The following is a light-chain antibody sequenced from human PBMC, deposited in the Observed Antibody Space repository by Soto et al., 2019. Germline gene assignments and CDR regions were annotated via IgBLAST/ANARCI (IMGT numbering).Light chain of an antibody. V-gene: IGLV6-57*04. CDR3: ATWDDSLDGPVV. J-gene: IGLJ2*01. CDR1: SGSIATNS. Sequence: NFMLTQPHSVSESPGKTVTISCTRSSGSIATNSVQWYQQRPGSAPTTILFEDNQRPSGVPDRFSGSKSGTSASLAISGLRSEDEADYYCATWDDSLDGPVVFGGGTKVTVL. CDR2: EDN.